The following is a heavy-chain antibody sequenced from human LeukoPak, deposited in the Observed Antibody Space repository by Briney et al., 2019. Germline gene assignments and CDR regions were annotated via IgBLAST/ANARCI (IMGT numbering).Heavy chain of an antibody. CDR2: ISGSGGST. J-gene: IGHJ4*02. CDR3: AKDSFDPYYDILTGYPFPDY. D-gene: IGHD3-9*01. CDR1: GGSISSGDYY. Sequence: LSLTCTVSGGSISSGDYYWSWVRQAPGKGLEWVSAISGSGGSTYYADSVKGRFTISRDNSKNTLYLQMNSLRAEDTAVYYCAKDSFDPYYDILTGYPFPDYWGQGTLVTVSS. V-gene: IGHV3-23*01.